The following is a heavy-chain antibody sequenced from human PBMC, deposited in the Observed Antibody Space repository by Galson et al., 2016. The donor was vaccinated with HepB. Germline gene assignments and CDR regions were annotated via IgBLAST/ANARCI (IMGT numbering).Heavy chain of an antibody. J-gene: IGHJ6*03. CDR3: ATFSQGPSRISYYMDV. CDR2: IWSDGSNE. Sequence: SLRLSCAASEFNFRNFGMHWVRQAPGKGLEWVASIWSDGSNEQYMDSLRGRFIITRDNSKSLLYLRMKNLRVDDTAVYYCATFSQGPSRISYYMDVWGEGTTVSVSS. CDR1: EFNFRNFG. V-gene: IGHV3-33*03. D-gene: IGHD2/OR15-2a*01.